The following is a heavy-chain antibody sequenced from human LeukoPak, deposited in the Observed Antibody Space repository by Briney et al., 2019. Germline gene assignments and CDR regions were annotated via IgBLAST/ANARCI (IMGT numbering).Heavy chain of an antibody. CDR3: ARDAGGSGSSRYFDY. CDR1: GFTFSDYN. Sequence: PGGSLRLSCAASGFTFSDYNMRWIRHAPGKGLEWVSSISRSGSTKYYADSVKGRFTISRDNAKNSLYLQMNSLRAEDTAVYYCARDAGGSGSSRYFDYWGQGTLVTVSS. J-gene: IGHJ4*02. CDR2: ISRSGSTK. D-gene: IGHD3-10*01. V-gene: IGHV3-11*04.